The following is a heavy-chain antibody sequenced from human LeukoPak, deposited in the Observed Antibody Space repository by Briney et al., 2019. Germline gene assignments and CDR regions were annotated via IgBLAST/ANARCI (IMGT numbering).Heavy chain of an antibody. V-gene: IGHV4-34*01. CDR3: ARGQGTVTTH. Sequence: SETLSLTCAVSGGSFSGYYWTWIRQPPGKGLEWIGEIHHSGSANYNPSLMSRVTISLDTSKNHFSLNLSSVTAADTAAYYCARGQGTVTTHWGQGTLVTVSS. CDR2: IHHSGSA. J-gene: IGHJ4*02. D-gene: IGHD4-11*01. CDR1: GGSFSGYY.